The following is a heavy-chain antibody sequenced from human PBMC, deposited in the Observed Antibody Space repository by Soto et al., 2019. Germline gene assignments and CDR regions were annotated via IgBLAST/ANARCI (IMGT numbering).Heavy chain of an antibody. Sequence: QVQLVESGGGVVQPGRSLRLSCAASGFTFSSYAMHWVRQAPGKGLEWVAVISYDGSNKYYADSVKGRFTISRDNSKNTLYLQMNSLRAEDTAVYYCARYSGYDYWSYYYYYGMDVWGQGTTVTVSS. D-gene: IGHD5-12*01. J-gene: IGHJ6*02. CDR2: ISYDGSNK. CDR3: ARYSGYDYWSYYYYYGMDV. CDR1: GFTFSSYA. V-gene: IGHV3-30-3*01.